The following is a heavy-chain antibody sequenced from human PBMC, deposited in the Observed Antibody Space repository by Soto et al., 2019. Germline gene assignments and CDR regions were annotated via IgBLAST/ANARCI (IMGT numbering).Heavy chain of an antibody. CDR3: ATGSETINNWFDR. Sequence: SETLSLTCAVYGVSFSGYYWSWIRQPPGKGLVWIGEINHSGSTNYNVSLKSRVTISVDTSKNQFSLKLSSVTAADTAVYYCATGSETINNWFDRWGQGTLVTVSS. CDR1: GVSFSGYY. CDR2: INHSGST. D-gene: IGHD3-10*01. J-gene: IGHJ5*02. V-gene: IGHV4-34*01.